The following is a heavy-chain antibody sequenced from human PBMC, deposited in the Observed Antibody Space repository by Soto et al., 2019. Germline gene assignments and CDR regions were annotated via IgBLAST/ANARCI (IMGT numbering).Heavy chain of an antibody. CDR2: IYYSGST. V-gene: IGHV4-30-4*01. D-gene: IGHD3-9*01. Sequence: SETLSLTCTVSGGSISSGDYYWSWIRQPPGKGLEWIGYIYYSGSTYYNPSLKSRVTISVDTSKNQFSLKLSSVTAAYTAVYYCASIDILTGSVDYWGQGTLVTVSS. CDR1: GGSISSGDYY. J-gene: IGHJ4*02. CDR3: ASIDILTGSVDY.